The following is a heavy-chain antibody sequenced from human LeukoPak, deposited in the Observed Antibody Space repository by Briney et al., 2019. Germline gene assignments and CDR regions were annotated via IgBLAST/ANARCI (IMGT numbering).Heavy chain of an antibody. D-gene: IGHD2-21*02. V-gene: IGHV1-69*04. Sequence: SVKVSCKASGGTFISYAISWVRQAPGQGLEWMGRIIPILGIANYAQKFQGRVTITADKSTSTAYMELSSLRSEDTAVYYCASSGIVVVTAFDYWGQGTLVTVSS. CDR1: GGTFISYA. J-gene: IGHJ4*02. CDR3: ASSGIVVVTAFDY. CDR2: IIPILGIA.